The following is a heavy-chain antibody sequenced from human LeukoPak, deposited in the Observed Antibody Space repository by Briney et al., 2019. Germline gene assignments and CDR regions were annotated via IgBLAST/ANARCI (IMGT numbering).Heavy chain of an antibody. Sequence: PSETLSLTCTVSGGSISSSSCYWGWIRQPPGKGLEWIGSIYYSGSTYYNPSLKSRVTISVDTSKNQFSLKLSSVTAADTAVYYCARHRRGEHNWFDPWGQGTLVTVSS. J-gene: IGHJ5*02. V-gene: IGHV4-39*01. CDR1: GGSISSSSCY. CDR2: IYYSGST. CDR3: ARHRRGEHNWFDP.